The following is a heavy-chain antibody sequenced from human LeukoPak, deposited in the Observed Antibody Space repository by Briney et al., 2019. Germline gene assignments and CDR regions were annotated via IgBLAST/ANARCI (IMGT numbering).Heavy chain of an antibody. J-gene: IGHJ4*02. CDR1: GGSFSGYY. CDR2: INHSGST. V-gene: IGHV4-34*01. D-gene: IGHD3-10*01. CDR3: ASGNQDGDYYFDY. Sequence: PSETLSLTCAVYGGSFSGYYWSWIRQPPGKGLEWIGEINHSGSTNYNPSLKSRVTISVDTSKNQFSLKLSSVTAADTAVYYCASGNQDGDYYFDYWGQGTLVTVSS.